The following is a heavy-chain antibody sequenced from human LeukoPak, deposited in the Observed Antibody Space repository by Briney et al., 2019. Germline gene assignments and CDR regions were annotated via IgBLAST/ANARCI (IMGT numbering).Heavy chain of an antibody. J-gene: IGHJ5*02. CDR1: GFTFSSYP. V-gene: IGHV3-21*01. Sequence: GGSLRLSCAASGFTFSSYPMNWVRQAPGKGLEWVSSISGSSDYIHYADSVKGRFTISRDNAKNSLFLQMNSLRAEDTAVYYCARGYSSGWSNNWFDPWGQGTLVTVSS. CDR3: ARGYSSGWSNNWFDP. D-gene: IGHD6-19*01. CDR2: ISGSSDYI.